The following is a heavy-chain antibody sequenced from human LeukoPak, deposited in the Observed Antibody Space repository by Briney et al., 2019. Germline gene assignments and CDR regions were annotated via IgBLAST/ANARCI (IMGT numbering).Heavy chain of an antibody. CDR1: GGSISSSSYY. D-gene: IGHD3-10*01. CDR3: ARLYYGSGSYYSFNFDY. Sequence: MPSETLSLTCTVSGGSISSSSYYWGWLRQPPGKGLEWIGSIYYSGSTYYNPSLKSRVTISVDTSKNQFSLKLSSVTAADTAVYYCARLYYGSGSYYSFNFDYWGQGTLVTVSS. CDR2: IYYSGST. V-gene: IGHV4-39*01. J-gene: IGHJ4*02.